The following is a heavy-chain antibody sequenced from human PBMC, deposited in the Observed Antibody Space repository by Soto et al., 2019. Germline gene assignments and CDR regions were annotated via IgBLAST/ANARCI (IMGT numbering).Heavy chain of an antibody. V-gene: IGHV3-74*01. CDR2: INTDGSST. D-gene: IGHD6-25*01. CDR3: ARGYSSGWHNWFDP. Sequence: GGSLRLSCAASGFTFSTSWMHWVRQAPGEGLVWVSLINTDGSSTTYADSVKGRFTISRDNAKNALYLQMNSLRAEDTAVYYCARGYSSGWHNWFDPWGQGTLVTVSS. J-gene: IGHJ5*02. CDR1: GFTFSTSW.